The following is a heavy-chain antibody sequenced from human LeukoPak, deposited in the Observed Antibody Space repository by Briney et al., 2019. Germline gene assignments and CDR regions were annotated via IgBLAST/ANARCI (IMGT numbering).Heavy chain of an antibody. D-gene: IGHD3-22*01. J-gene: IGHJ4*02. Sequence: QPGGSLRLSCAASGFTFDDYAMHWVRQAPGKGLEWVSGISWNSGSIGYADSVKGRFTISRDNAKNSLYLQMNSLRAEDTALYYCAKDFGYDSSGSLDYWGQGTLVTVSS. V-gene: IGHV3-9*01. CDR1: GFTFDDYA. CDR2: ISWNSGSI. CDR3: AKDFGYDSSGSLDY.